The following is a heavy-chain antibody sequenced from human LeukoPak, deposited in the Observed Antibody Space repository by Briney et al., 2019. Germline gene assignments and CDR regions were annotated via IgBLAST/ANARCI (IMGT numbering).Heavy chain of an antibody. Sequence: SQTLSLTCVVSGASISSGGYSWSWIRQPPGKGLEWIGCIYHSGGTHYNPSLKSRVTMSVDMSKNQVSLNLNSVTAADTAVYYCARDIWGSSTWGPGTLVTVSS. J-gene: IGHJ5*02. CDR2: IYHSGGT. V-gene: IGHV4-30-2*01. D-gene: IGHD3-16*01. CDR1: GASISSGGYS. CDR3: ARDIWGSST.